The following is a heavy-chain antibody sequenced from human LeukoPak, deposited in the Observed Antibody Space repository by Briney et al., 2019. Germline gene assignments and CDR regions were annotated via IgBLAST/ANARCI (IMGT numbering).Heavy chain of an antibody. V-gene: IGHV4-34*01. Sequence: SETLSLTCAVYGGSFSGYYWSWIRQPPGKGLEWIGEINHSGSTNYNPSLKSRVTISVDTPRNQCSLKLSSVTAADTAVYYCARDGIVLDYWGQGTLVTVSS. J-gene: IGHJ4*02. CDR1: GGSFSGYY. D-gene: IGHD2-8*01. CDR2: INHSGST. CDR3: ARDGIVLDY.